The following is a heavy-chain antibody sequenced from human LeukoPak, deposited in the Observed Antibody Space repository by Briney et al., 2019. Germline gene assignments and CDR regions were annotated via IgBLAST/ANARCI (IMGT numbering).Heavy chain of an antibody. V-gene: IGHV4-39*02. CDR2: IYYSGST. CDR1: GGSISSSTYF. J-gene: IGHJ4*02. Sequence: SETLSLTCTVSGGSISSSTYFWGWIRQPPGKGLEWIATIYYSGSTYYNPSLKSRVTISVDTSKNHFSLKLSSVTAADTAVYYCARLVGIAAHHFDYWGQGTLVTVSS. CDR3: ARLVGIAAHHFDY. D-gene: IGHD6-25*01.